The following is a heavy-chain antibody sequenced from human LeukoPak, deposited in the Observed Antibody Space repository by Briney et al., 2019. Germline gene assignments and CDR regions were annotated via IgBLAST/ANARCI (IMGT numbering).Heavy chain of an antibody. D-gene: IGHD3-10*01. CDR3: AISPPYCYGSGSYWDYFDY. J-gene: IGHJ4*02. Sequence: PLETLSLTCAVSGYSISSGYYWGWIRQPPGKGLEWIGSIYHSGSTYYNPSLKSRVTISVDTSKNQFSLKLSSVTAADTAVYYCAISPPYCYGSGSYWDYFDYWGQGTLVTVSS. V-gene: IGHV4-38-2*01. CDR2: IYHSGST. CDR1: GYSISSGYY.